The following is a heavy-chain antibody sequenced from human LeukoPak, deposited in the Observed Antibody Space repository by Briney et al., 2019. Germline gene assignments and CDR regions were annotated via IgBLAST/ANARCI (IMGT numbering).Heavy chain of an antibody. J-gene: IGHJ2*01. CDR1: GGSFSGYY. D-gene: IGHD6-19*01. CDR3: ASAGAVAGTPNPYWHFDL. CDR2: INHSGST. V-gene: IGHV4-34*01. Sequence: PSETLSLTCAVYGGSFSGYYWSWIRQPPGKGLEWIGEINHSGSTNYNPSLKSRVTISVDTSKNQFSLKLSSVTAADTAVYYCASAGAVAGTPNPYWHFDLWGRGTLVTVSS.